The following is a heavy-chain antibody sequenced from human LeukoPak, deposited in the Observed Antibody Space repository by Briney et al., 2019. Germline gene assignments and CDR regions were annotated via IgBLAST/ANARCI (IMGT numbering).Heavy chain of an antibody. D-gene: IGHD1-26*01. J-gene: IGHJ4*02. CDR3: AKDRGRRSYSSELY. CDR2: ISGSGGST. Sequence: GGSLRLSCAASGFTFSSYAMSWVRQAPGKGLEWASAISGSGGSTYYADSVKGRFTISRDNSKNTLYLQMNSLRAEDTAVYYCAKDRGRRSYSSELYWGQGTLVTVSS. V-gene: IGHV3-23*01. CDR1: GFTFSSYA.